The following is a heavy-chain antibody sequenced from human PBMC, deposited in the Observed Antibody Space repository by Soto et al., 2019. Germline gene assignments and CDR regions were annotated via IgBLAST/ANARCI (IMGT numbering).Heavy chain of an antibody. J-gene: IGHJ6*02. CDR3: ARDGSGYDYYGMDV. Sequence: ASVKVSCKASGYTFTSYAMHWVRQAPGQRLEWMGWINAGNGNTKYSQKFQGRVTITRDTSASTAYMELSSLRSEDTAVYYCARDGSGYDYYGMDVWGQGPKVTLS. V-gene: IGHV1-3*01. D-gene: IGHD3-3*01. CDR1: GYTFTSYA. CDR2: INAGNGNT.